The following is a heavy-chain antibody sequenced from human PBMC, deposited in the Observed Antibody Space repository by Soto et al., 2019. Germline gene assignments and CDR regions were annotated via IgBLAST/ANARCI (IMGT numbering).Heavy chain of an antibody. CDR1: GYTFTGYY. CDR2: INPNSGGT. CDR3: ARERVPGYIHHTWFDP. Sequence: ASVKVSCKASGYTFTGYYMHWVRQAPGQGLEWMGWINPNSGGTNYAQKFQGRVTITRDTSISTAYMELSSLRSEDTAVYYCARERVPGYIHHTWFDPWGQGTLVTVSS. D-gene: IGHD6-13*01. V-gene: IGHV1-2*02. J-gene: IGHJ5*02.